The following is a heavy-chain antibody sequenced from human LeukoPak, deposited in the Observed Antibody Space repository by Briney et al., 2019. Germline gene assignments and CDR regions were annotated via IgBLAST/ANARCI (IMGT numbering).Heavy chain of an antibody. CDR1: GFTFDDYA. J-gene: IGHJ4*02. CDR2: INWNANKI. V-gene: IGHV3-9*01. CDR3: VKDYAMVSGRTAGFDL. Sequence: GGSLRLSCAASGFTFDDYAMHWVRQAPGKGLEWVSSINWNANKIGYAGSVKGRFTISRDNVRSSLYLQMNSLRVEDTALYYCVKDYAMVSGRTAGFDLWGQGTLVTVSS. D-gene: IGHD6-19*01.